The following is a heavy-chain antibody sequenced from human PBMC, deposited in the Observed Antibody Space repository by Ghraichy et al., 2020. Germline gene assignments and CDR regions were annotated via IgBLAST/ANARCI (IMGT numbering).Heavy chain of an antibody. CDR2: IYHSGVT. D-gene: IGHD3-10*01. CDR1: GGSISSWLYY. V-gene: IGHV4-39*01. J-gene: IGHJ5*01. CDR3: ARHPGTQNWFDS. Sequence: SQTLSLTCTVSGGSISSWLYYWDWIRQSPEKGLECIGDIYHSGVTYYNPSLKSRVTMSVDTSKNQFSLNLSSVTAADTAVYYCARHPGTQNWFDSWGQGILVTVSS.